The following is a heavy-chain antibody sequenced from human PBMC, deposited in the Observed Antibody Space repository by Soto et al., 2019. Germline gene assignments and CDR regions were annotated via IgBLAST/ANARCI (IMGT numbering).Heavy chain of an antibody. CDR1: GGSISSGGYY. CDR2: IYYSGST. V-gene: IGHV4-31*03. Sequence: PSETLSLTCTVSGGSISSGGYYWSWIRQHPGKGLEWIGYIYYSGSTYYNPSLKSRVTISVDTSKNQFSLKLSSVTAADTAVYYCARVRSSSWYRMATNAEYFQHWGQGTLVTVSS. J-gene: IGHJ1*01. CDR3: ARVRSSSWYRMATNAEYFQH. D-gene: IGHD6-13*01.